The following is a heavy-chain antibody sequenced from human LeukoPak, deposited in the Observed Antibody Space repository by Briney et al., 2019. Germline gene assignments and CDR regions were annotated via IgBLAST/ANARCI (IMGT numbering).Heavy chain of an antibody. J-gene: IGHJ4*02. CDR1: GGSISSYY. Sequence: LETLSLTCTVSGGSISSYYWSWIRQPPGKGLEWIGYIYYSGSTNYNPSLKSRVTISVDTSKNQFSLKLSSVTAADTAVYYCARVGEDSSGWPYYFDYWGQGTLVTVSS. V-gene: IGHV4-59*01. CDR3: ARVGEDSSGWPYYFDY. CDR2: IYYSGST. D-gene: IGHD6-19*01.